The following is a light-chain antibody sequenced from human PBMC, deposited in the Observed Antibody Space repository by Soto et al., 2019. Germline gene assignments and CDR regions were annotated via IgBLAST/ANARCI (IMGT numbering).Light chain of an antibody. V-gene: IGKV3-11*01. CDR2: GAF. CDR3: QQFNYWPPIT. CDR1: PSVANF. Sequence: PGERATLSCRASPSVANFVAWYQQKPGQAPRLLIYGAFNRATGIPARFSGSGSGTDFTLTISSLEPEDFAVYYCQQFNYWPPITFGQGTRLEIK. J-gene: IGKJ5*01.